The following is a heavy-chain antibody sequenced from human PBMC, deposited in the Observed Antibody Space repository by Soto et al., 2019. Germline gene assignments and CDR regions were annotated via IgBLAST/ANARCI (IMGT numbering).Heavy chain of an antibody. CDR1: GYSFTSYW. Sequence: GESLKISCKGSGYSFTSYWISWVRQIPGKGLEWRGMIDPSDSYTNYSPSFQGHVTISADKSISTAYLQWSSLKASDTAMYYCARHGPGGSRYYYYYYGMDVWGQGTTVTVSS. D-gene: IGHD2-8*02. V-gene: IGHV5-10-1*01. J-gene: IGHJ6*02. CDR2: IDPSDSYT. CDR3: ARHGPGGSRYYYYYYGMDV.